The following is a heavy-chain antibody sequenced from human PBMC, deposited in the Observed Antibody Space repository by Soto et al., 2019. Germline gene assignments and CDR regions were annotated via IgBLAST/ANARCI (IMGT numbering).Heavy chain of an antibody. CDR2: ISGSGGST. D-gene: IGHD6-19*01. J-gene: IGHJ3*02. Sequence: EVQLLESGGGLVQPGGSLRLSCAASGFTFSSYAMSWVRQAPGKGLEWVSAISGSGGSTYYADSVKGRFTVSRDNSKNTLYLQMNSLRAEDTAVYYCAKDRSGWYDAFDIWGQGTMVTVSS. CDR1: GFTFSSYA. V-gene: IGHV3-23*01. CDR3: AKDRSGWYDAFDI.